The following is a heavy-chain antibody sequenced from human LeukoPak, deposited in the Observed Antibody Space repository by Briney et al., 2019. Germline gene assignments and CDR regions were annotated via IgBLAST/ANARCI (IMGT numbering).Heavy chain of an antibody. Sequence: GSLRLSCAASGFTFSSYAMSWVRQAPGKGLEWVSGISGSGDSTYYADSVKGRFTISRDNSRNTLYLQMNGLRAEDTAVYYCARGSVPSWGQGTLVTVSS. CDR3: ARGSVPS. D-gene: IGHD3-10*01. V-gene: IGHV3-23*01. J-gene: IGHJ4*02. CDR2: ISGSGDST. CDR1: GFTFSSYA.